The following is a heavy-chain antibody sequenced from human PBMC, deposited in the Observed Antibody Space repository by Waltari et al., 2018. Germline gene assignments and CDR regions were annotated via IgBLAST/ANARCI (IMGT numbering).Heavy chain of an antibody. J-gene: IGHJ6*02. CDR1: GFTFSSYS. D-gene: IGHD3-3*01. CDR2: ISSSSSYR. V-gene: IGHV3-21*01. Sequence: EVQLVESGGGLVKPGGSLRLSCAASGFTFSSYSMNWVRQAPGKGLEWVSSISSSSSYRYCADSMKGRITITRDNAKNSLYMQMNSLRAEDTAVYYCAREKSGDPEGDGMDVWGQGTTVTVSS. CDR3: AREKSGDPEGDGMDV.